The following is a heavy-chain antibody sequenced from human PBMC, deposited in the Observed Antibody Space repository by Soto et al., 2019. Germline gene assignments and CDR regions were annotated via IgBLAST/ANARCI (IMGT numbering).Heavy chain of an antibody. CDR3: AKDWFYTIDS. D-gene: IGHD3-16*01. Sequence: GGSLRLSCATSGFDFSNTWIHWVRQAPGKGLVWVSRINSDGSSKIYADSVKGRFTISRDNAKNTVYLQMSSLSVEDTAVYYCAKDWFYTIDSWGQGTPVTVSS. CDR1: GFDFSNTW. V-gene: IGHV3-74*01. CDR2: INSDGSSK. J-gene: IGHJ4*02.